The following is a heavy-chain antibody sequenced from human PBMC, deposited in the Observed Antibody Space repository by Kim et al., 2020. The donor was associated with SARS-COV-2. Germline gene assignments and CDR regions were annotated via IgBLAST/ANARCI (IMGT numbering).Heavy chain of an antibody. CDR3: ARCPLSMTMVRGMITTTLFYYYNMDV. CDR1: GFNFNSYS. CDR2: ISSSSTTM. D-gene: IGHD3-10*01. Sequence: GGSLRLSCEVSGFNFNSYSMNWVRQAPGKGLEWVSYISSSSTTMYYADSVRGRFTISRDNAKNSLFLQMNSLRDEDTAVYYCARCPLSMTMVRGMITTTLFYYYNMDVWGQGTTVTVSS. J-gene: IGHJ6*02. V-gene: IGHV3-48*02.